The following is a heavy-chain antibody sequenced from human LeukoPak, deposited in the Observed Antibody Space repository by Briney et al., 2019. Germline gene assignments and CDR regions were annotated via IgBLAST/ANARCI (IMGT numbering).Heavy chain of an antibody. CDR2: ISGSGGNT. J-gene: IGHJ4*02. D-gene: IGHD6-13*01. Sequence: GGSLRLSCAASGFTFSSYAMTWVRQAPGKGLEWASGISGSGGNTYYADSVKGRFTISRDNSKNTLFLQMNNLGAEDTALYYCAKCMAAPGHCYFDHWGQGTQVTVSS. CDR3: AKCMAAPGHCYFDH. V-gene: IGHV3-23*01. CDR1: GFTFSSYA.